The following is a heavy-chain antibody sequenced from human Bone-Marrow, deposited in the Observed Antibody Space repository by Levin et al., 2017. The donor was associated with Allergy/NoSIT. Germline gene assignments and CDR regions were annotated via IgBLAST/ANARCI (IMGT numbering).Heavy chain of an antibody. Sequence: GGSLRLSCAASGFIFSAHAVTWVRQAPGKGLEWVSGVSGNGHDTYYADSVRGRFTISRDNSKNRLYLRMKSLRVEDTAVYYCAKGQTTTVFGVVTGLDSWGQGTLVTVSS. V-gene: IGHV3-23*01. CDR2: VSGNGHDT. J-gene: IGHJ4*02. CDR1: GFIFSAHA. CDR3: AKGQTTTVFGVVTGLDS. D-gene: IGHD3-3*01.